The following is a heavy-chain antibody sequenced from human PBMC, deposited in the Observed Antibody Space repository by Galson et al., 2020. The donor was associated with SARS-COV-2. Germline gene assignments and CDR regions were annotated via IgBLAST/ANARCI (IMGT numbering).Heavy chain of an antibody. J-gene: IGHJ6*02. CDR2: ISSSGSTI. CDR3: ARGYQSITIFGVVIRNAMDV. D-gene: IGHD3-3*01. Sequence: GGSLRLSCAASGFTFSDYYMSWIRQAPGKGLEWVSYISSSGSTIYYADSVKGRFTISRDNAKNSLYLQMNSLRAEDTAVYYCARGYQSITIFGVVIRNAMDVWGQGTTVTVSS. V-gene: IGHV3-11*01. CDR1: GFTFSDYY.